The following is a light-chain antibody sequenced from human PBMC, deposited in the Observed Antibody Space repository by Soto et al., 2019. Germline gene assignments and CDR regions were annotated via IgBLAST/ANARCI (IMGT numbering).Light chain of an antibody. CDR1: QSINSNY. CDR2: GAS. J-gene: IGKJ1*01. V-gene: IGKV3-20*01. CDR3: QQYDNSQRT. Sequence: ETVLTQSPGTLSLSPGERATLSCRASQSINSNYLAWYQQKPGQSPRVVMYGASTRATGIPDRFSGSGSATDFTLTISRLETEDFPVYSCQQYDNSQRTFGQGTKVEIK.